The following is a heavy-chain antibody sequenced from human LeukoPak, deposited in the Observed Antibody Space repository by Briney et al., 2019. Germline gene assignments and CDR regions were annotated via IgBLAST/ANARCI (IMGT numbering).Heavy chain of an antibody. D-gene: IGHD6-19*01. CDR3: ARDLRYSSVPYFDY. CDR2: IIPIFGTA. V-gene: IGHV1-69*05. Sequence: GASVKVSCKASGGTFSSYAISWVRQAPGQGLGWMGRIIPIFGTANYAQKFQGRVTITTDESTSTAYMELSSLRSEDTAVYYCARDLRYSSVPYFDYWGQGTLVTVSS. J-gene: IGHJ4*02. CDR1: GGTFSSYA.